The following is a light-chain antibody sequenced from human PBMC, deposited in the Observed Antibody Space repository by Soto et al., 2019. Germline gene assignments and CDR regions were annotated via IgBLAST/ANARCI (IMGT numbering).Light chain of an antibody. V-gene: IGLV4-69*01. CDR2: LNSDGSH. CDR1: IGHTTFA. CDR3: QTWRPGIPV. Sequence: QSVLTQSPSASASLGASVKLTCTLNIGHTTFAIAWHQQQPQKGPRYLMTLNSDGSHTKGDGIPDRFSGSSSGAERYLIISSLQSADEAVYLIQTWRPGIPVFGVGTQLTVL. J-gene: IGLJ3*02.